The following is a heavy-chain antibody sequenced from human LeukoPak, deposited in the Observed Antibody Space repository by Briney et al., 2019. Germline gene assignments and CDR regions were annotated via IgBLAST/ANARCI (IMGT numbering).Heavy chain of an antibody. CDR3: ARGDSSGWLFDY. D-gene: IGHD6-19*01. CDR2: IYYSGST. Sequence: SETLSLTCTVSGGSISSYYWSWIRQPPGKGLEWIGYIYYSGSTNYNPSLKSRVTISVDMSKNQFSLKLSSVTAADAAVYYCARGDSSGWLFDYWGQGTLVTVSS. V-gene: IGHV4-59*01. CDR1: GGSISSYY. J-gene: IGHJ4*02.